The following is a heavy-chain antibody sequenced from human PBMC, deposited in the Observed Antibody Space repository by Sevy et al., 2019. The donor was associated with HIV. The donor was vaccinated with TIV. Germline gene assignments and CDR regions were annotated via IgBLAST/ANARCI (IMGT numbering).Heavy chain of an antibody. CDR1: GFTFTNYA. V-gene: IGHV3-30-3*01. CDR3: ARSLYSGSYWSDS. D-gene: IGHD1-26*01. Sequence: GGSLRLSCAVSGFTFTNYAMHWVRQAPGKGLEWVAIISSDGSDRHYADSVRGRFTISRDNSKNTLYLQMSSLRAEDTAMYYCARSLYSGSYWSDSWGQGTLVTVSS. J-gene: IGHJ4*02. CDR2: ISSDGSDR.